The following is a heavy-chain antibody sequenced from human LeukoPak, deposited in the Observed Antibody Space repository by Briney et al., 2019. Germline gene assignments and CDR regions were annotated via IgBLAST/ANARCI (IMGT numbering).Heavy chain of an antibody. Sequence: ASVKVSCKASGYTFTSYDINWVRQATGQGLEWMGWMNPNSGNTGYAQKFQGRVTMTRNTSISTAYMELSSLRSEDTAVYYCARSARVAAARYYWFDPWGQGTLVIVSS. D-gene: IGHD6-13*01. CDR2: MNPNSGNT. V-gene: IGHV1-8*01. CDR3: ARSARVAAARYYWFDP. CDR1: GYTFTSYD. J-gene: IGHJ5*02.